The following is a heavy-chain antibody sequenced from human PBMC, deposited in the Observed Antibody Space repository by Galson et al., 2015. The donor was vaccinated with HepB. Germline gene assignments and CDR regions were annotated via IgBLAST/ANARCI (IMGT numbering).Heavy chain of an antibody. CDR1: GFTFSNYA. D-gene: IGHD2-2*01. CDR3: AKDGPSEIVVVPVAFSV. Sequence: SLRLSCAASGFTFSNYAMSWVRQAPGKGLEWVSAISGGGGSTYYADSVKGRSTISRDNSKNTLSLQMNSLRAEDTAVYFCAKDGPSEIVVVPVAFSVWGKGTTVTVSS. CDR2: ISGGGGST. V-gene: IGHV3-23*01. J-gene: IGHJ6*04.